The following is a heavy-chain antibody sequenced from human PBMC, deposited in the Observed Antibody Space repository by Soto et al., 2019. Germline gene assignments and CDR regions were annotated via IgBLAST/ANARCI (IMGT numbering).Heavy chain of an antibody. CDR1: GFTFSSYG. CDR2: ISYDGSNK. J-gene: IGHJ4*02. CDR3: AKDARIAAASHLDY. Sequence: QVQLVESGGGVVQPGRSLRLSCAASGFTFSSYGMHWVRQAPGKGLEWVAVISYDGSNKYYADSVKGRFTIYRDNSKNTLYLQMNSLRAEDTAVYYCAKDARIAAASHLDYWGQGTLVTVSS. D-gene: IGHD6-13*01. V-gene: IGHV3-30*18.